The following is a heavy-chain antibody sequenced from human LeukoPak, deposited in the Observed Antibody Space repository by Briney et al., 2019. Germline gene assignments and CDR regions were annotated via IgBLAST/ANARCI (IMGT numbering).Heavy chain of an antibody. J-gene: IGHJ5*02. D-gene: IGHD6-19*01. V-gene: IGHV3-7*03. CDR3: ARDIPLAGEEEGPNWFDP. CDR2: IKQDGSEK. Sequence: PGGSLRLTCAASGFTFSSYWMSWVRQAPGKGLEWVANIKQDGSEKYYVDSVKGRFTISRDNAKNSLYLQMNSLRAEDTAVYYCARDIPLAGEEEGPNWFDPWGQGTLVTVSS. CDR1: GFTFSSYW.